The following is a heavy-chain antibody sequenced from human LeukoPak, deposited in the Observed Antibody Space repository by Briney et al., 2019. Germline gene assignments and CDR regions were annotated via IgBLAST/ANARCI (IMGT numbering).Heavy chain of an antibody. D-gene: IGHD3-10*01. CDR1: GFTFGDYA. V-gene: IGHV3-49*03. Sequence: GRSLRLSCTASGFTFGDYAMSWFRRAPGKGLEWVGFIRSKAYGGTTEYAASVKGRFTISRDDSKSIAYLQMNSLKTEDTAVYYCTRLLFDYWGQGTLVTVSS. CDR2: IRSKAYGGTT. CDR3: TRLLFDY. J-gene: IGHJ4*02.